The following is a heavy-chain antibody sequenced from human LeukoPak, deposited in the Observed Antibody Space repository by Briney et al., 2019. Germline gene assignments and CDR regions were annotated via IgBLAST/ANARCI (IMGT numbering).Heavy chain of an antibody. Sequence: GGSLRLSCAASGFTFSNAWMSWVRQAPGKGQEWVGRIKSKADGGTTDYAAPVKGRFTISRDDSKNTLYLQMNSLKTEDTAVYYCAGLRITMVRGVIIDYWGQGTLVTVSS. CDR1: GFTFSNAW. CDR3: AGLRITMVRGVIIDY. D-gene: IGHD3-10*01. V-gene: IGHV3-15*01. CDR2: IKSKADGGTT. J-gene: IGHJ4*02.